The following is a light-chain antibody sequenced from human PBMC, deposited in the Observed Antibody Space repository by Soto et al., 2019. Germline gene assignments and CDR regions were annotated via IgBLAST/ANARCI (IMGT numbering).Light chain of an antibody. J-gene: IGKJ1*01. CDR3: QQYGSSPPWT. CDR2: GAS. Sequence: EIVLTQSPGTLSLSPGERATLSCRASQSVSSSYLAWYQQKPGQAPRLLIYGASSRATGIPDRFSGSGSGTDFTLTISRLXPEDFAVYYCQQYGSSPPWTFGQGTKVDTK. V-gene: IGKV3-20*01. CDR1: QSVSSSY.